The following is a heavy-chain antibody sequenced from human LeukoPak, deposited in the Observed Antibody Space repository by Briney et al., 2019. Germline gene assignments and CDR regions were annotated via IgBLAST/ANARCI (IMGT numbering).Heavy chain of an antibody. CDR1: RYNFNGYY. Sequence: GASVKVSCKASRYNFNGYYMHWVRRAPGQGLEWMGWINPNSGGTNYAPKFQGRVTMTTDTSISTAYMELTRLTSDDTAVYYCAEEGDYVWGSYRRLYFDYWGQGTLVTVSS. CDR2: INPNSGGT. J-gene: IGHJ4*02. D-gene: IGHD3-16*02. CDR3: AEEGDYVWGSYRRLYFDY. V-gene: IGHV1-2*02.